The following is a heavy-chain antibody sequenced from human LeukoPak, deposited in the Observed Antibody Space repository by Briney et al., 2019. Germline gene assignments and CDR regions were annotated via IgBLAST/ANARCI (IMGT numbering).Heavy chain of an antibody. CDR1: GGSFSGYY. CDR3: ARRGTMTVAGTRDFDY. J-gene: IGHJ4*02. Sequence: SETLSLTCAVYGGSFSGYYWSWIRQPPGKGLEWIGEINHSGSTNYNPSLKSRVTISVDTSKNQFSLKLSSVTAADTAVYYCARRGTMTVAGTRDFDYWGQGTLVTVSS. V-gene: IGHV4-34*01. D-gene: IGHD6-19*01. CDR2: INHSGST.